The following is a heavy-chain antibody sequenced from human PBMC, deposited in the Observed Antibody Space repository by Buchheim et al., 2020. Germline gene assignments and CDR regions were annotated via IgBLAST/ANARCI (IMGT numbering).Heavy chain of an antibody. D-gene: IGHD3-22*01. CDR3: ARGLRDYYDSSGLFDY. J-gene: IGHJ4*02. CDR1: GGSFSGYY. CDR2: INHSGST. V-gene: IGHV4-34*01. Sequence: QVQLQQWGAGLLKPSETLSLTCAVYGGSFSGYYWSWIRQPPGKGLEWIGEINHSGSTNYNPSLKSRVTISVDTSKNQFSLKLSSVTAADTAVYYCARGLRDYYDSSGLFDYWGQGTL.